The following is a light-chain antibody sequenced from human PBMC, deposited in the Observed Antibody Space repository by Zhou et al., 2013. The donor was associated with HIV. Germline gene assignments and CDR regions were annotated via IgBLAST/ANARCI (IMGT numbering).Light chain of an antibody. Sequence: EIVLTQSPGTLSLSPGERATLSCRASQSVSSSYLAWYQQKPGQAPRLLIYGASNRATGIPDRFSGSQFGEQYTLVITRMEPEDFAEYYCQQFEVFGQGTRLDI. V-gene: IGKV3-20*01. CDR1: QSVSSSY. CDR3: QQFEV. CDR2: GAS. J-gene: IGKJ5*01.